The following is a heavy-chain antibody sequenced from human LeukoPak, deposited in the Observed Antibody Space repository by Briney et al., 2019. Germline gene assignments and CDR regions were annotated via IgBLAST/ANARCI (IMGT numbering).Heavy chain of an antibody. CDR2: IRYDGSNK. V-gene: IGHV3-30*02. D-gene: IGHD6-13*01. CDR1: GFTFSSYG. Sequence: GGSLRLSCAASGFTFSSYGMHWVRQAPGKGLEWVAFIRYDGSNKYYADSVKGRFTISRDNSKNTLYLQMNSLRAEDTAVYYCAKDGGQQVSYFDYWGQGTLVTVSS. CDR3: AKDGGQQVSYFDY. J-gene: IGHJ4*02.